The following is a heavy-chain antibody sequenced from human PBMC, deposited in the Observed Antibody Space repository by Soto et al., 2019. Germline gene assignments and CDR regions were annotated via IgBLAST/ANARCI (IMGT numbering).Heavy chain of an antibody. Sequence: QVQLVESGGGVVQPGRSLRLSCAASGFTFSSYAMHWVRQAPGKGLEWVAVISYDGSNKYYADSVKGRFTISRDNSKNTLDLQMNSLRAEDTAVYYCARNVFDDILTGYPDYWGQGTLVTVSS. CDR2: ISYDGSNK. V-gene: IGHV3-30-3*01. CDR1: GFTFSSYA. CDR3: ARNVFDDILTGYPDY. J-gene: IGHJ4*02. D-gene: IGHD3-9*01.